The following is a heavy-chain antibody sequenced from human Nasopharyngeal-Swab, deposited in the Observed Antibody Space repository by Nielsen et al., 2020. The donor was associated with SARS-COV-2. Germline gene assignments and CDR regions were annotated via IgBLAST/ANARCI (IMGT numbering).Heavy chain of an antibody. Sequence: GESLKISCAASGFTFSNYSMNWVRQAPGKGLEWVSSISSSTSYIYYADSVKGRFTISRDNAKNSLYLQMNSLRAEDTAVYYCARDGFGESPYYYYYGMDVWGQATTFTVSS. V-gene: IGHV3-21*01. D-gene: IGHD3-10*01. CDR1: GFTFSNYS. J-gene: IGHJ6*02. CDR2: ISSSTSYI. CDR3: ARDGFGESPYYYYYGMDV.